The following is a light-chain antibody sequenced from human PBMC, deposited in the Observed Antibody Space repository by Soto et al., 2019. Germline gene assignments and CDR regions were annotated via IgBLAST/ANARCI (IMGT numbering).Light chain of an antibody. J-gene: IGKJ5*01. CDR2: DAS. V-gene: IGKV3-20*01. CDR3: QQYGSSPPIT. CDR1: QSVSNY. Sequence: EIVMTQSPGTLSLSPGERATLSCRASQSVSNYLAWYQQKPGQAPRLLISDASDRAIGIPDRCSGSGSGTDFTLTISRLEPEDFAVYYCQQYGSSPPITFGQGTRLEIK.